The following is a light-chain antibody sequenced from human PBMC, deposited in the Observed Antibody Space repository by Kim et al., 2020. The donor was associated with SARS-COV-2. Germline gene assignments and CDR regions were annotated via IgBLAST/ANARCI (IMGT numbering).Light chain of an antibody. V-gene: IGLV2-14*03. CDR3: SSYTSSNTLV. CDR2: DVT. J-gene: IGLJ2*01. Sequence: GQSRTISCTETRGDVGGYNYVSWYQQHPGKAPKLMIDDVTNRPSGVSDRFTGSKSGNTASLTISELQAEDEAAYYCSSYTSSNTLVFGGGTQLSVL. CDR1: RGDVGGYNY.